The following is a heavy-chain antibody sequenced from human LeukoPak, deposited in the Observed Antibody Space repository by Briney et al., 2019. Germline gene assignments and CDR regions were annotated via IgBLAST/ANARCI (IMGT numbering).Heavy chain of an antibody. CDR3: ARAGDYGVDAFDI. J-gene: IGHJ3*02. D-gene: IGHD4-17*01. Sequence: SGPALVKPTQTLTLTCTFSGFSLSTSGMRVSWIRQPPGKALEWLARIDWDDDKFYSTSLKTRLTISKDTSKNQVVLTMTNMDPVDTATYYCARAGDYGVDAFDIWGQGTTVTVSS. CDR2: IDWDDDK. CDR1: GFSLSTSGMR. V-gene: IGHV2-70*04.